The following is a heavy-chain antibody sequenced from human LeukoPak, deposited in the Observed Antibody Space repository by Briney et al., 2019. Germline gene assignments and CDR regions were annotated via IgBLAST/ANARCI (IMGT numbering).Heavy chain of an antibody. V-gene: IGHV3-33*08. Sequence: GRSLRLSCAASGFTFSSYATHWVRQAPGEGLEWVALIWYDGSNKYYTDSVKGRFTISRDNSKNTLYLQMNSLRADDTAVYYCVREAGSGWYPLDYWGQGTLVTVSS. D-gene: IGHD6-19*01. CDR1: GFTFSSYA. CDR3: VREAGSGWYPLDY. J-gene: IGHJ4*02. CDR2: IWYDGSNK.